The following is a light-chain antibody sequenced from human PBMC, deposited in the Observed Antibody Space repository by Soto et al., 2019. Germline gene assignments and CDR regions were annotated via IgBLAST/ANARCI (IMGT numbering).Light chain of an antibody. V-gene: IGKV1-27*01. CDR1: QAIRHY. Sequence: DIQMTQSPSSLSASVGDRVTITCRASQAIRHYLAWYQHKPGRLPKLLIYSASIVLLGVPSRCSGRGSGTEFTLTISGLQHEDLSTCYCQKYNSAPLTFGGGTKLQIK. CDR3: QKYNSAPLT. J-gene: IGKJ4*01. CDR2: SAS.